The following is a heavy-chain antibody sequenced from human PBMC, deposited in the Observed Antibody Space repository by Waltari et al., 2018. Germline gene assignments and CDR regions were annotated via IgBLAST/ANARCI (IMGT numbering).Heavy chain of an antibody. V-gene: IGHV3-7*01. CDR2: IKQDGSES. CDR1: GFTFSHSW. CDR3: SVSLNH. J-gene: IGHJ5*02. Sequence: EVQLVESGGGLVQPGGSLRLSCAASGFTFSHSWMDWVRQAPGKGLEWVANIKQDGSESHYVDSVKGRFTISRDNAQNLLYLQINSLRDEDTAVYYCSVSLNHWGQGTLVTVSS.